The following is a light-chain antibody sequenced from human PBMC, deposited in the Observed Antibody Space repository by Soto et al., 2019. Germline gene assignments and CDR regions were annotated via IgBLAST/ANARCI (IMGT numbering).Light chain of an antibody. V-gene: IGKV3-20*01. CDR2: VAS. CDR3: QQYDASPT. J-gene: IGKJ4*01. CDR1: QVVRSDY. Sequence: VLTQSPGTLSLSPGERATLSCRASQVVRSDYLAWYQQKPGQAPRPLMYVASSRATGTPDRFTGSGAGTDFTLTISKLEPEDLAVYFCQQYDASPTFGGGTKGEIK.